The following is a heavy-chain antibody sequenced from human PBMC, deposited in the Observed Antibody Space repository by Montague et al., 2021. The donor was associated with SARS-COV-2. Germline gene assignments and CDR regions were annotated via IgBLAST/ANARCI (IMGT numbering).Heavy chain of an antibody. J-gene: IGHJ5*02. V-gene: IGHV4-39*01. D-gene: IGHD3-16*02. CDR1: GDSIRSSGYY. CDR3: ARPGFVELWLNLGWFDP. CDR2: VCYSGST. Sequence: SETLSLTCSVSGDSIRSSGYYWGWIRQPPGKGLEWIGTVCYSGSTNYNPSLKSRVTMPVDTSKNQFSLELRSVTAADTAVYYCARPGFVELWLNLGWFDPWGQGTLVTVSS.